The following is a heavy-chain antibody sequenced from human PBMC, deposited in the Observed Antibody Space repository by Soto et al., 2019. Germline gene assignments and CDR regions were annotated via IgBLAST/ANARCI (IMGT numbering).Heavy chain of an antibody. J-gene: IGHJ3*02. CDR3: GKDQDTYNWTYGSAFDI. Sequence: GGSLRLSCAASGFTFSSYWMSWVRQAPGKGLEWVANIKQDGSETYYVDSVKGRFTISRDNSKNTLYLQMNSLRAEDTPVYYCGKDQDTYNWTYGSAFDIWGQGTMVTVSS. V-gene: IGHV3-7*03. D-gene: IGHD1-7*01. CDR2: IKQDGSET. CDR1: GFTFSSYW.